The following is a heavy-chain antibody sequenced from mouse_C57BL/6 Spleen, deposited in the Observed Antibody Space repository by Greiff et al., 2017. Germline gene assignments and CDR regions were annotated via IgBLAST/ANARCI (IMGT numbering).Heavy chain of an antibody. CDR2: ISSGSSTI. V-gene: IGHV5-17*01. J-gene: IGHJ4*01. Sequence: DVQLQESGGGLVKPGGSLKLSCAASGFTFSDYGMHWVRQAPEKGLEWVAYISSGSSTIYYADTVKGRFTISRDNAKNTLFLQMTSLRSEDTAMYYCAREYYYGSSYAMDYWGQGTSVTVSS. D-gene: IGHD1-1*01. CDR1: GFTFSDYG. CDR3: AREYYYGSSYAMDY.